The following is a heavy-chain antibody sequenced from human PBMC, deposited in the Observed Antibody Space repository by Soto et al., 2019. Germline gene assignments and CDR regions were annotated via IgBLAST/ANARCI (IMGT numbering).Heavy chain of an antibody. V-gene: IGHV4-31*11. CDR1: GGSISSGGYY. D-gene: IGHD3-9*01. J-gene: IGHJ4*02. CDR3: ARGAVLRYFDWLLDYFDY. Sequence: SETLSLTCAVSGGSISSGGYYWSWIRQHPGKGLEWIGYIYYSGSTYYNPSLKSRVTISVDTSKNQFSLKLSSVTAADTAVYYCARGAVLRYFDWLLDYFDYWGQGTLVTVSS. CDR2: IYYSGST.